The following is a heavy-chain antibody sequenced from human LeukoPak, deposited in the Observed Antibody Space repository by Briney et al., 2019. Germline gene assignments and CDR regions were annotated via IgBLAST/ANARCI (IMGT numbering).Heavy chain of an antibody. D-gene: IGHD2/OR15-2a*01. Sequence: SETLSLTCAVYGGSFSGYYWSWIRQPPGKGLEWIGEINHSGSTNYNPSLKSRVTISVDTSKNQFSLKLSSVTAADTAVYYCARGPNSETFDYWGQGTLVTVSS. V-gene: IGHV4-34*01. CDR2: INHSGST. CDR1: GGSFSGYY. J-gene: IGHJ4*02. CDR3: ARGPNSETFDY.